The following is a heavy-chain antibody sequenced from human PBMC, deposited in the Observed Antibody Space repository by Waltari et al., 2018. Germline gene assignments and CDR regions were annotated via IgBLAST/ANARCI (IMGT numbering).Heavy chain of an antibody. CDR2: INPKNGDT. CDR1: GYTFTGYA. CDR3: LRDSSGSHFDY. D-gene: IGHD3-22*01. J-gene: IGHJ4*02. V-gene: IGHV1-2*06. Sequence: LVQSGAEVKKPGASVKVSCKASGYTFTGYAILWVRQAPGQGLEWMGRINPKNGDTHYAQNFQGRVALTTDTSTNTAFMELQRLRSDDTAVYYCLRDSSGSHFDYWAREPWSPYPQ.